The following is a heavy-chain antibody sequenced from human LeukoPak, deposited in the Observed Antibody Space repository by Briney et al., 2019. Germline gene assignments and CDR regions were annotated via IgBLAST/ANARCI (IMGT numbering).Heavy chain of an antibody. CDR3: AKDRTGLLVVPAALDY. D-gene: IGHD2-2*01. CDR1: GFTFSSYA. J-gene: IGHJ4*02. Sequence: GGSLRLSCAASGFTFSSYAMHWVRQAPGKGLEWVAVISYDGSNKDYADSVNGQFTISRDNSKNTLYLQMNSLRAEDTAVYYCAKDRTGLLVVPAALDYWGQGTLVTVSS. V-gene: IGHV3-30*18. CDR2: ISYDGSNK.